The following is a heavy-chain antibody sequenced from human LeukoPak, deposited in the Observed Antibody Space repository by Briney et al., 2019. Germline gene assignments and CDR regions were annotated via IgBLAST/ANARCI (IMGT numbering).Heavy chain of an antibody. CDR2: IYHSGST. D-gene: IGHD3-3*01. CDR3: AREPHDFWSFRAFYAFDI. Sequence: SETLSLTCTVSGYSISSGYYWGWIRQPPGKGLEWIGSIYHSGSTYYNPSLKSRVTISVDTSKNQFSLKLSSVTAADTAVYYCAREPHDFWSFRAFYAFDIWGQGTMVTVSS. J-gene: IGHJ3*02. CDR1: GYSISSGYY. V-gene: IGHV4-38-2*02.